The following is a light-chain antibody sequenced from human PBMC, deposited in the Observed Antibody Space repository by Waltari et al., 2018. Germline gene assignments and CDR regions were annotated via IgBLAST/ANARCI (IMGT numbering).Light chain of an antibody. CDR2: GSS. CDR3: QQYNNWPPLT. Sequence: EIVMTQSPATLSVSLGERATLSCRASQSVSTTLAWYQQKADQAPRLLIYGSSTRATGIPARFSGSGSGTKFTLTISSLQSEDFAVYYCQQYNNWPPLTFGGGTKVEIK. CDR1: QSVSTT. V-gene: IGKV3-15*01. J-gene: IGKJ4*01.